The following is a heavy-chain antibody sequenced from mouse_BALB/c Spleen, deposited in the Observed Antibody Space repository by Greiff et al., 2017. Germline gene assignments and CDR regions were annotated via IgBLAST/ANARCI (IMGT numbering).Heavy chain of an antibody. V-gene: IGHV7-3*02. CDR1: GFTFTDYY. D-gene: IGHD2-5*01. CDR2: IRNKANGYTT. Sequence: EVQVVESGGGLVQPGGSLRLSCATSGFTFTDYYMSWVRQPPGKALEWLGFIRNKANGYTTEYSASVKGRFTISRDNSQSILYLQMNTLRAEDSATYYCARDGYSNYWGQGTTLTVAS. CDR3: ARDGYSNY. J-gene: IGHJ2*01.